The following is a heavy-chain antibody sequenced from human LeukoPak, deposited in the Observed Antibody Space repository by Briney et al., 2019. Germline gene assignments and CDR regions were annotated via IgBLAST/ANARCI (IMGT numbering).Heavy chain of an antibody. V-gene: IGHV3-7*01. CDR1: GFTFSSNL. CDR3: TGGAGY. Sequence: GGSLRLSCVASGFTFSSNLMSWVRQAPGKGLEWVANIKQDGSDKYYVDSVKGRFTISRDNAEKSLYLQMNSLRAEDTAAYYCTGGAGYWGQGTPVTVSS. J-gene: IGHJ4*02. CDR2: IKQDGSDK.